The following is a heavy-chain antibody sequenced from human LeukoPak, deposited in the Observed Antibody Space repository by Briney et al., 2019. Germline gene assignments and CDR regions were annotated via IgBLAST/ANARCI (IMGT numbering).Heavy chain of an antibody. D-gene: IGHD3-3*01. CDR2: INPNSGGT. CDR3: ARAPTIFGVVTVGYFDY. J-gene: IGHJ4*02. CDR1: GYTFTGYY. Sequence: ASVKVSCKASGYTFTGYYMHWVRQAPGQGLEWMGWINPNSGGTNYAQKFQGRVTMTRDTSISTAYMELSRLRSDDTAVYYCARAPTIFGVVTVGYFDYWGQGTLVTVSS. V-gene: IGHV1-2*02.